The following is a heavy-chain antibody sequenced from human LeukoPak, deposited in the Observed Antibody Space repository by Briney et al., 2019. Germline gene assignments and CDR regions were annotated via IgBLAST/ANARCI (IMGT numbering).Heavy chain of an antibody. CDR2: IYYPGTT. CDR3: GRLVSSGWDYFNGLDV. D-gene: IGHD6-19*01. CDR1: GGSIGSSGFY. V-gene: IGHV4-39*01. J-gene: IGHJ6*02. Sequence: SETLSLTCKVSGGSIGSSGFYWGWFRQPPGKGLEWIGSIYYPGTTHYNPSLESRVTISVDTSKWQVFLTLRSVTAADTAVYYCGRLVSSGWDYFNGLDVWGQGTAVTVSS.